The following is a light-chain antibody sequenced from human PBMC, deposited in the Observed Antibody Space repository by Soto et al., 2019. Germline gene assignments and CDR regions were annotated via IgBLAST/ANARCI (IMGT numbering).Light chain of an antibody. CDR2: AAS. J-gene: IGKJ1*01. CDR1: QSSSTY. V-gene: IGKV1-39*01. Sequence: DIQMTQSPSSLSASVGDRVTITCRASQSSSTYLNWYQQKPGKVPKLLISAASFLQSGVPSRFRGRGSGTDFTLPISSLQPEDFATYYCQQSYSSPRTFGQGTKVDIK. CDR3: QQSYSSPRT.